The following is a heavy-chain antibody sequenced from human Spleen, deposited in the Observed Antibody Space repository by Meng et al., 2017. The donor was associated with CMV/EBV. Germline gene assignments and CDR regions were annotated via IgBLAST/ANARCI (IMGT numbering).Heavy chain of an antibody. CDR2: INPSGGST. CDR3: ARGWLAVAGTSSYNWFDP. V-gene: IGHV1-46*01. D-gene: IGHD6-19*01. CDR1: YTFTSYY. J-gene: IGHJ5*02. Sequence: YTFTSYYMHWVRQAPGQGLEWMGIINPSGGSTSYAQKFQGRVTMTRDTSTSTVYMELSSLRSEDTAVYYCARGWLAVAGTSSYNWFDPWGQGTLSPSPQ.